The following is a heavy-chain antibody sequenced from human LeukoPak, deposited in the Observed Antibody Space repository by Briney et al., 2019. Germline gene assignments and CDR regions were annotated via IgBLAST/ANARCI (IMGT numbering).Heavy chain of an antibody. D-gene: IGHD2-15*01. CDR1: GGTFSSYA. CDR2: IIPIFGTA. J-gene: IGHJ4*02. Sequence: SVKVSCKASGGTFSSYAISWVRQGPGQGLEWMGGIIPIFGTANYAQKFQGRVTITADESTSTAYMELSSLRSEDTAVYYCARSKDVVVVVAATTGAYWGQGTLVTVSS. V-gene: IGHV1-69*13. CDR3: ARSKDVVVVVAATTGAY.